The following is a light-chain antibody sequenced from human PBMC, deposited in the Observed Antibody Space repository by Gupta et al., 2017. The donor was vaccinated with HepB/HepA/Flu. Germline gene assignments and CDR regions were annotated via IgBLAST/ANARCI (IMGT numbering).Light chain of an antibody. V-gene: IGKV3-20*01. CDR2: GAS. CDR3: QQYGSSPLT. CDR1: QRVSSSY. J-gene: IGKJ3*01. Sequence: EIVLTLSPGTLSLSPGERATLSCRASQRVSSSYLAWYQQKPGQAPRLLIYGASSRATGIPDRFSGSGSGTDFTLTISRLEPEDFAVYYCQQYGSSPLTFGPGTKVDIK.